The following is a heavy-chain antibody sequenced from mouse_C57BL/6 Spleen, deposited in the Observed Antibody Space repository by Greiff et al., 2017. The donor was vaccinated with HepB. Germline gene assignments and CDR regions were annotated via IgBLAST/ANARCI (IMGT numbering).Heavy chain of an antibody. CDR1: VYAFTNYL. J-gene: IGHJ2*01. Sequence: QVQLQQSGAELVRPGTSVKVSCKASVYAFTNYLIEWVKQRPGQGLEWIGVINPGSGGTNYNEKFKGKATLTADKSSSTAYMQLSSLTSEDSAVYFCARKATGFDYWGQGTTLTVSS. D-gene: IGHD3-2*02. CDR3: ARKATGFDY. V-gene: IGHV1-54*01. CDR2: INPGSGGT.